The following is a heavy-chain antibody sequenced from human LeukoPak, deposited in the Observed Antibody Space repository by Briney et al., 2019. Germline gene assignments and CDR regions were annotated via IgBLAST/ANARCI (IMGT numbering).Heavy chain of an antibody. CDR1: GFTFSRYS. V-gene: IGHV3-21*04. CDR2: ISSSSSYT. D-gene: IGHD6-13*01. Sequence: GGSLRLSCAASGFTFSRYSMNWVRQAPGKGLEWVSSISSSSSYTNYPDSVKGRFTISRDNAKNSLYLQMNSLRAEDTAVYYCARASMRTTTAGLVDYWGQGTLVTVSS. CDR3: ARASMRTTTAGLVDY. J-gene: IGHJ4*02.